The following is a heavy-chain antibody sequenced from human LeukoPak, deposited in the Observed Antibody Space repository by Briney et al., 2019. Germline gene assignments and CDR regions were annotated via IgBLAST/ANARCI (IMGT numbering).Heavy chain of an antibody. J-gene: IGHJ3*02. D-gene: IGHD3-22*01. V-gene: IGHV4-4*07. CDR2: IYTSGST. CDR1: GGSISSYY. Sequence: PSETLSLTCTVSGGSISSYYWSWLRQPAGKGLEWIGRIYTSGSTNYNPSLTSRVTMSVDTSKNQFSLKLSSVTAADTAVYYCARGSYDSSGYYDAFDIWGQGTMVTVSS. CDR3: ARGSYDSSGYYDAFDI.